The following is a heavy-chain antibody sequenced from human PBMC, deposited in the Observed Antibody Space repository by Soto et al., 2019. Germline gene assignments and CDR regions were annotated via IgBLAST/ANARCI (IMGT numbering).Heavy chain of an antibody. CDR1: GGSFSGYY. J-gene: IGHJ6*02. CDR3: ARGNYDFWSGYYLKRYDYYYYGMDV. CDR2: INHSGST. D-gene: IGHD3-3*01. V-gene: IGHV4-34*01. Sequence: SETLSLTCAVYGGSFSGYYWSWIRQPPGKGLEWIGEINHSGSTNYNPSLKSRVTISVDTSKNQFSLKLSSVTAADTAVYYCARGNYDFWSGYYLKRYDYYYYGMDVWGQGTTVTAP.